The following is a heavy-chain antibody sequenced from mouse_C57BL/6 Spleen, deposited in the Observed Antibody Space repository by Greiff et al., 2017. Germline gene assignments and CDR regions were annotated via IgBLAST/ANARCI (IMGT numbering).Heavy chain of an antibody. CDR2: IYPRDGST. CDR1: GYTFTSYD. D-gene: IGHD1-1*01. V-gene: IGHV1-85*01. Sequence: VQLQQSGPELVKPGASVKLSCKASGYTFTSYDINWVKQRPGQGLEWIGWIYPRDGSTKYNEKFKSKATLTVDTSSSTAYMQLSSLTSEDSAVYYCAREGYYYGSSYGYFDVWGTGTTVTVSS. J-gene: IGHJ1*03. CDR3: AREGYYYGSSYGYFDV.